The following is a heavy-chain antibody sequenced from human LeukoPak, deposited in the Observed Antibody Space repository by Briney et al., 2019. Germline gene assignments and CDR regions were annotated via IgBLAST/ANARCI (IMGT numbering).Heavy chain of an antibody. D-gene: IGHD3-10*01. CDR3: ARDWFPSYYYGSGTTNWFDP. Sequence: SETLSLTCTVSGGSISSYYWSWIRQPAGKGLEWIGRIYTSGSTNYNPSLKSRVTMPVDTSKNQFSLKLSSVTAADTAVYYCARDWFPSYYYGSGTTNWFDPWGQGTLVTVSS. V-gene: IGHV4-4*07. CDR2: IYTSGST. CDR1: GGSISSYY. J-gene: IGHJ5*02.